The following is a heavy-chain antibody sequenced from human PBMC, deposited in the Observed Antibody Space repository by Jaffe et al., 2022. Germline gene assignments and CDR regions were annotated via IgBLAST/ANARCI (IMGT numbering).Heavy chain of an antibody. CDR3: ARGEHVWELEYFHH. J-gene: IGHJ4*02. V-gene: IGHV1-46*01. D-gene: IGHD1-26*01. CDR1: GYSFTSNY. CDR2: INPSGGSR. Sequence: QVQLVQSGAEVKKPGASVKVSCKASGYSFTSNYMHWLRQAPGQGPEWMGTINPSGGSRRYAQKFQGRVTMTTDTSTSTLYMELSSLSSEDTAVYYCARGEHVWELEYFHHWGQGTLVTVSS.